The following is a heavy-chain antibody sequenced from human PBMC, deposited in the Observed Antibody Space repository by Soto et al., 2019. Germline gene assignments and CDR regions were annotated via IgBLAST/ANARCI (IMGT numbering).Heavy chain of an antibody. J-gene: IGHJ4*02. CDR2: ISGSGGRT. CDR3: AKRRGLWLGMDY. D-gene: IGHD5-18*01. CDR1: GFTFSSYA. Sequence: GGSLRLSFAASGFTFSSYAMSWVRQAPGKGLEWVSAISGSGGRTYYADSVKGRFTISRDNSKNTLYLQMNSLRAEDTAVYYCAKRRGLWLGMDYWGQGTLVTVSS. V-gene: IGHV3-23*01.